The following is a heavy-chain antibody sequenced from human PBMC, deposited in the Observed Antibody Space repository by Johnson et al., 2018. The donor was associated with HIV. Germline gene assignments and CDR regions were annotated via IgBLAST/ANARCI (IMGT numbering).Heavy chain of an antibody. J-gene: IGHJ3*02. CDR1: GFIFSNYW. D-gene: IGHD5/OR15-5a*01. V-gene: IGHV3-30*02. Sequence: QVQLVESGGGLVQPGGSLILSCAVSGFIFSNYWMEWFRQAPGKGLEWVAFLRYDGTNKNYADSVKGRFTISRDNSKNTLYLQMNSLRAEDTAVYYCAKDLRVYTCDAFDIWSQGTMVTVSS. CDR2: LRYDGTNK. CDR3: AKDLRVYTCDAFDI.